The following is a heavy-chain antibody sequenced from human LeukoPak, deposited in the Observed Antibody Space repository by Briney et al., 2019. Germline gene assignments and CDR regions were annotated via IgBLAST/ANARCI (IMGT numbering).Heavy chain of an antibody. Sequence: SETLSLTCTVSGGSINNYYWSWIRQPPGKGLEWIGYIHYSGSTNYNPSLKSRVTISVDTSKNQFSLKLSSVTAADTAVYYCAKDSARGTDAFDIWGQGTMVTVSS. CDR1: GGSINNYY. CDR3: AKDSARGTDAFDI. J-gene: IGHJ3*02. D-gene: IGHD3-10*01. V-gene: IGHV4-59*12. CDR2: IHYSGST.